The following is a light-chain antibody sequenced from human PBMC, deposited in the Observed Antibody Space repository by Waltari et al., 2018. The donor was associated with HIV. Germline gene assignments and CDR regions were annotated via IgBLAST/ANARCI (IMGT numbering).Light chain of an antibody. CDR2: YES. J-gene: IGLJ3*02. CDR1: NIGSKS. CDR3: HVWDSRSDHGV. V-gene: IGLV3-21*04. Sequence: SYMLTQPPSVSVAPGNTASIPCGGNNIGSKSVSWYQQKPGQAPILVIYYESDRPSGIPERFSGSNSRTTATLTIRGVEAGDEADYYCHVWDSRSDHGVFGGGTKLTVL.